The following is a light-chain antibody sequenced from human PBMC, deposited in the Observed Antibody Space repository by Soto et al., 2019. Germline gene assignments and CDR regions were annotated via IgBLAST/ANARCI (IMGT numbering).Light chain of an antibody. CDR3: QQYGSSTGVT. V-gene: IGKV3-20*01. CDR1: QSVSSSY. J-gene: IGKJ3*01. CDR2: GAS. Sequence: EIVLTQSPGTLSLSPGERATLSCRASQSVSSSYLAWYQQKPGQAPRLLIYGASSRATGIPDRFSGSGSGTDFTLNISRLEPEDFAVYYCQQYGSSTGVTFGPGTKVDIK.